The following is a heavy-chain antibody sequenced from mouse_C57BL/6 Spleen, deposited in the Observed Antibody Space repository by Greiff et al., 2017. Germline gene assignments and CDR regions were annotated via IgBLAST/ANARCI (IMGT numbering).Heavy chain of an antibody. CDR1: GYTFTSYW. CDR3: ARAGYGY. V-gene: IGHV1-55*01. J-gene: IGHJ2*01. Sequence: QVPLKQPGAELVKPGASVKMSCKASGYTFTSYWITWVKQSPGQGLEWIGDIYPGSGSTNYHEQFKSKATLTVDTSSSTAYMQLSSLTSEDSAVYDGARAGYGYWGQGTTLTVSS. CDR2: IYPGSGST. D-gene: IGHD3-1*01.